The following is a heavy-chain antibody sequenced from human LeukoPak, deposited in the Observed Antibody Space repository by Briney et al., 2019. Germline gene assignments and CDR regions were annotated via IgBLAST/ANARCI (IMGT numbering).Heavy chain of an antibody. D-gene: IGHD3-10*01. Sequence: ASVKVSCKASGYTFTSYAMHWVRQAPGQRLEWMGWINAGNGNTKYSQKFQGRVTITRDTSASTAYMELSSLRSEDTAAYYCARGGYYGSGSPHGFNDYWGQGTLVTVSS. J-gene: IGHJ4*02. CDR3: ARGGYYGSGSPHGFNDY. V-gene: IGHV1-3*01. CDR2: INAGNGNT. CDR1: GYTFTSYA.